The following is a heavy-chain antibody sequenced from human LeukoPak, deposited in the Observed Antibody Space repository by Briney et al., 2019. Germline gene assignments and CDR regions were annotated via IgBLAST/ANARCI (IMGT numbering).Heavy chain of an antibody. V-gene: IGHV3-7*03. J-gene: IGHJ6*02. CDR1: GFALSSHW. CDR2: VNRDGSET. Sequence: PGGSLRLSCAASGFALSSHWMTWVRQVPGRGPEWVANVNRDGSETYYLDSVKGRFTISKDNAKNSLYLQMNSLRAEDTALYHCGRNNGMDVWGQGTTVIVSS. CDR3: GRNNGMDV.